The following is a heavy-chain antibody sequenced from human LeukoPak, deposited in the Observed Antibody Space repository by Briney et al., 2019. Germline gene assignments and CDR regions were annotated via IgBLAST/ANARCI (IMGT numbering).Heavy chain of an antibody. D-gene: IGHD1-1*01. CDR2: VNPSSGGT. J-gene: IGHJ6*02. Sequence: GASATVSCKASGYSFTGYYMHWVRQAPGQGLEWMGWVNPSSGGTNYAQKFQGRVTMTRDTSISTVYMELIGLTSDDTAVFYCARDSKSARPFYYFFYGLDVWGQGTTVTVSS. CDR3: ARDSKSARPFYYFFYGLDV. V-gene: IGHV1-2*02. CDR1: GYSFTGYY.